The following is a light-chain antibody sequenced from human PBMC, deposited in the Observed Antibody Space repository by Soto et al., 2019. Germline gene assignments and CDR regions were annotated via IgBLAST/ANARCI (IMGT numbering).Light chain of an antibody. CDR1: QSVSSY. J-gene: IGKJ2*01. CDR3: QQYGSSPYT. V-gene: IGKV3-20*01. Sequence: EIELTQSPGTLSLSPGERATLSCRVSQSVSSYLAWYQQKPGQAPRLLTYGASTRATGIPDRFSGSGSETDFTLTISRLEPEDFAVYYCQQYGSSPYTLGQGTKLEIK. CDR2: GAS.